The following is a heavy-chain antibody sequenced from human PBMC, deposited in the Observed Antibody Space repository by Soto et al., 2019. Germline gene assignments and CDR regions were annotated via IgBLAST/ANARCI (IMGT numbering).Heavy chain of an antibody. CDR2: IYFRGNT. J-gene: IGHJ4*02. CDR1: GDSINSDKYY. V-gene: IGHV4-39*01. Sequence: TSETLSLTCSVSGDSINSDKYYWGWIRQPPGKGLEWIGSIYFRGNTYYNPPLQTRVTISLDKSKSQFSLKLNSVTAADSAVYFCARLEGLATISYYFDFWGQGALVTVSS. D-gene: IGHD3-9*01. CDR3: ARLEGLATISYYFDF.